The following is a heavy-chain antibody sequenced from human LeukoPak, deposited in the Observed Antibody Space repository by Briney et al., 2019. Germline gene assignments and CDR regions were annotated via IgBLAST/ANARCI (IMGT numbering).Heavy chain of an antibody. CDR2: IYSAGST. V-gene: IGHV3-66*01. CDR1: GFTVSSNY. J-gene: IGHJ4*02. D-gene: IGHD5-12*01. CDR3: ARARGSGLSYFDY. Sequence: GGSLRLSCAASGFTVSSNYMSWVRQAPGKGLEWVSIIYSAGSTYYADSVKGRFTTSRDNSKNTLYLQMNSLRAEDTAVYYCARARGSGLSYFDYWGQGTLVTVSS.